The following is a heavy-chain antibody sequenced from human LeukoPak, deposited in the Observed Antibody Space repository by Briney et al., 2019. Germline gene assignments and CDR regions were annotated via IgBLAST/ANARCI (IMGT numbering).Heavy chain of an antibody. Sequence: PGGSLRLSCAASGFTFSSYAMSWVRQAPGKGLEWVSDISNSGDSTYYADSVKGRFTISRDNSKNTLYLQMNSLRAEDTAVFYCAKRASLVSATPWFDPWGQGTLVTVSS. CDR2: ISNSGDST. D-gene: IGHD2-15*01. CDR1: GFTFSSYA. CDR3: AKRASLVSATPWFDP. V-gene: IGHV3-23*01. J-gene: IGHJ5*02.